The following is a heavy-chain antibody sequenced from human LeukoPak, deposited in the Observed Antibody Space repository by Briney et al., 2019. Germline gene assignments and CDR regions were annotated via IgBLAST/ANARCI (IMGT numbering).Heavy chain of an antibody. CDR1: GGSISSYY. Sequence: PSDTLSLTCTVSGGSISSYYWSWIRQPPGKGLEWIGYIFYSGSTNYNPSLKSRVTISVDTSKNQFSLKLSSVTAADTAVYYCARGKRVGATDFDYWGQGTLVTVSS. D-gene: IGHD1-26*01. J-gene: IGHJ4*02. V-gene: IGHV4-59*08. CDR3: ARGKRVGATDFDY. CDR2: IFYSGST.